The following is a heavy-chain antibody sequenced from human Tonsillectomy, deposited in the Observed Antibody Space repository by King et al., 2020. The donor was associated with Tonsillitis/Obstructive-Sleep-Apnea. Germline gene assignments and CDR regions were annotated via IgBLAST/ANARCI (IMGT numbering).Heavy chain of an antibody. CDR1: GFTFSDYA. CDR2: ISYDGSDQ. J-gene: IGHJ4*02. Sequence: VQLVESGGGVVQPGRSLRLSCAASGFTFSDYAMHWVRQAPGKGLEWVAFISYDGSDQNYADSVKGRFTIPRDNSKNTLYLQMSSLRPEDTAVDYCAREGGYCSGSRCYGGFFDSWGQGTLVSVSS. D-gene: IGHD2-15*01. CDR3: AREGGYCSGSRCYGGFFDS. V-gene: IGHV3-30*15.